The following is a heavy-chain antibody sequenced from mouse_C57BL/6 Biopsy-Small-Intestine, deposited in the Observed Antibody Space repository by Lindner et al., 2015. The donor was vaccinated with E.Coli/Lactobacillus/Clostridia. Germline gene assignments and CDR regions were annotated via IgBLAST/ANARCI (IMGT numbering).Heavy chain of an antibody. V-gene: IGHV1-52*01. CDR3: ARGDGNYEDYAMDY. D-gene: IGHD2-1*01. CDR1: GYTFTSYW. J-gene: IGHJ4*01. Sequence: VQLQESGAEMVRPGASVKLSCKASGYTFTSYWMHWVEQRPGQGLEWIGKIDPSDTEIDYNQKFKDKATLTVDKSSNTAYMQLNSLTSEDSAVYYCARGDGNYEDYAMDYWGQGTSVTVSS. CDR2: IDPSDTEI.